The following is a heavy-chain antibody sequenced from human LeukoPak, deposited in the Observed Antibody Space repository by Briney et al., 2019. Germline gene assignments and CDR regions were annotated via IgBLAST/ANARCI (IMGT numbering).Heavy chain of an antibody. V-gene: IGHV4-31*03. J-gene: IGHJ4*02. CDR3: ARSRSGYYYAY. D-gene: IGHD3-22*01. Sequence: QTLSLTCTVSGGSISSGGYYWSWIRQHPGKGLEWIGYIYYSGSTYYNPSLKSRVTISVDTSKNQFSLKLSSVTAADTAVYYCARSRSGYYYAYWGQGTLVTVSS. CDR2: IYYSGST. CDR1: GGSISSGGYY.